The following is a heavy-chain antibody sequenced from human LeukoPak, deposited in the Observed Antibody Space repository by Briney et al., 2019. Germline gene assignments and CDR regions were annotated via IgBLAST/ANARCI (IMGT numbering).Heavy chain of an antibody. D-gene: IGHD3-10*01. CDR3: ARGRMVRGVTFDY. CDR1: GYTFTSYD. J-gene: IGHJ4*02. V-gene: IGHV1-8*01. CDR2: MNPNSGNT. Sequence: ASVKVSCKASGYTFTSYDINWVRQATGPGLEWMGWMNPNSGNTGYAQKFQGRVTMTRNTSISTAYMELSSLRSEDTDVYYCARGRMVRGVTFDYWGQGTLVTVSS.